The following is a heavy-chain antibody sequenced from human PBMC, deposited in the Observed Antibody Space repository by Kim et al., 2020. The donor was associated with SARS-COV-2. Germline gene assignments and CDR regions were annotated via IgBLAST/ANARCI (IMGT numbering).Heavy chain of an antibody. CDR3: AGRIWDYSRYRLFYP. Sequence: GGSLRLSCAASGSSFSDYYINWIRQTPGKGLEWLSYISHTSRTIYYADSVRGRFTASRDNAKNLAFLHTNSLKIEDTAIYYCAGRIWDYSRYRLFYPCG. D-gene: IGHD3-16*02. J-gene: IGHJ5*02. CDR1: GSSFSDYY. CDR2: ISHTSRTI. V-gene: IGHV3-11*04.